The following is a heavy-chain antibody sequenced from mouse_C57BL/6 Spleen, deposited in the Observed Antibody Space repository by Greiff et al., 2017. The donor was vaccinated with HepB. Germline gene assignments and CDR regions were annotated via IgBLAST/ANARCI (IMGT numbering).Heavy chain of an antibody. J-gene: IGHJ2*01. Sequence: EVQLQESGGGLVKPGGSLKLSCAASGFTFSDYGMHWVRQAPEKGLEWVAYISSGSSTIYYADTVKGRFTISRDNAKNTLFLQMTSLRSEDTAMYYCAKLSSPFDYWGQGTTLTVSS. CDR1: GFTFSDYG. CDR3: AKLSSPFDY. D-gene: IGHD1-1*01. V-gene: IGHV5-17*01. CDR2: ISSGSSTI.